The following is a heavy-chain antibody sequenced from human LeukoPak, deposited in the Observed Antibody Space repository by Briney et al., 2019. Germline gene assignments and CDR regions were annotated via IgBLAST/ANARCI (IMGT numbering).Heavy chain of an antibody. CDR1: GGSISSYY. CDR2: IYYSGST. Sequence: SETLSLTCTVSGGSISSYYWSWIRQTPGKGLEWIGDIYYSGSTNYNPSLKSRVTISVDTSKNQFSLKLSSVTAADTAVYYCASYCSGGSCYSDNWFDPWGQGTLVTVSS. D-gene: IGHD2-15*01. CDR3: ASYCSGGSCYSDNWFDP. J-gene: IGHJ5*02. V-gene: IGHV4-59*12.